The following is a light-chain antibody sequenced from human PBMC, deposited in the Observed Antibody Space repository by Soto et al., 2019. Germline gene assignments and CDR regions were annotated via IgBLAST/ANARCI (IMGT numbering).Light chain of an antibody. V-gene: IGLV3-1*01. CDR1: KLGDKY. Sequence: SSELTQPPSVSVSPGQTASITCSGDKLGDKYACWYQQKPGQSPVLVIYQYSKRPSGIPERFSGSNSGNTATLTISGTQAMDEADYYCQAWDSSTVVFGVGTKLTVL. CDR2: QYS. CDR3: QAWDSSTVV. J-gene: IGLJ2*01.